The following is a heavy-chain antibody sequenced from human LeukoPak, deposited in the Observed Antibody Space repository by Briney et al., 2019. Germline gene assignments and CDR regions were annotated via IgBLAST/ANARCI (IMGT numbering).Heavy chain of an antibody. CDR1: GFTLGSHG. CDR3: ARDDDTSGRYSIFEY. CDR2: LWYHGRNE. Sequence: GGSLRLSCAASGFTLGSHGMHWVRQAPGKGLEWVAVLWYHGRNEYYADSVKGRFSIFRDPSRSTLHLQMNSLRAEDTGVYYCARDDDTSGRYSIFEYWGQGTRVTVSS. J-gene: IGHJ4*02. V-gene: IGHV3-33*01. D-gene: IGHD3-22*01.